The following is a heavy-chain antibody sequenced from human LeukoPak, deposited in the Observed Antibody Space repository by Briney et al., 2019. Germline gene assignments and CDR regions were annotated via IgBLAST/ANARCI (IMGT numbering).Heavy chain of an antibody. J-gene: IGHJ6*03. Sequence: ASVKVSCKASGYTFTGYYMHWVRQAPGQGLEWMGWINPNSGGTNYAQKFQGRVTMTRDTSISTAYMELSRLRSDDTAVYYCALWNYVRGANYYYYYYMDVWGKGTTVTVSS. V-gene: IGHV1-2*02. CDR2: INPNSGGT. CDR1: GYTFTGYY. D-gene: IGHD1-7*01. CDR3: ALWNYVRGANYYYYYYMDV.